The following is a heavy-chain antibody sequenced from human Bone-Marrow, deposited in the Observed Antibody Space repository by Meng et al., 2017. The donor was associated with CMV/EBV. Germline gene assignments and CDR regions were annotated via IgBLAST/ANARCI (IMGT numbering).Heavy chain of an antibody. CDR2: INPSGGST. CDR3: ARDQKHCSSTSCYRDYGMDV. J-gene: IGHJ6*02. CDR1: GYTFTSYY. V-gene: IGHV1-46*01. Sequence: ASVKVSCKASGYTFTSYYMHWVRQAPGQGLEWMGIINPSGGSTSYAQKFQGRVTMTRDTSTSTAYMELSRLRSDDTAVYYCARDQKHCSSTSCYRDYGMDVWGQGTTVTVSS. D-gene: IGHD2-2*02.